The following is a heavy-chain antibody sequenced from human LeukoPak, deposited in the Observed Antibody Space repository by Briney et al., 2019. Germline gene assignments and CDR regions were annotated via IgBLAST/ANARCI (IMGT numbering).Heavy chain of an antibody. CDR1: GGSISSSSYY. CDR2: IHYSGST. CDR3: ARSSKVGATADY. V-gene: IGHV4-39*07. D-gene: IGHD1-26*01. Sequence: SETLSLTCTVSGGSISSSSYYWGWIRQPPGKGLEWIGSIHYSGSTSYNPSLKSRVTISVDTSKNQFSLKLSSVTAADTAVYYCARSSKVGATADYWGQGTLVTVSS. J-gene: IGHJ4*02.